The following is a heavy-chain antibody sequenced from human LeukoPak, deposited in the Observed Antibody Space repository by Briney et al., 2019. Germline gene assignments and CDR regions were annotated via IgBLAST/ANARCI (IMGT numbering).Heavy chain of an antibody. V-gene: IGHV4-30-4*01. CDR1: GGSISGDYW. Sequence: TLSLTCAVSGGSISGDYWWSWVRQPPGKGLEWIGHIYYSGNTYYNPSLKSRVAISVDTSKNQFSLKLSSVTAADTAVYYCACVTGLYYFDFWGQGTLVTVSS. CDR3: ACVTGLYYFDF. D-gene: IGHD1-20*01. J-gene: IGHJ4*02. CDR2: IYYSGNT.